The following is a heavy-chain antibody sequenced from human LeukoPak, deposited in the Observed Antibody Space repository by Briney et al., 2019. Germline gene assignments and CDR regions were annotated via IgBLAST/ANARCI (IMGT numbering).Heavy chain of an antibody. J-gene: IGHJ4*02. CDR2: INSDGSST. D-gene: IGHD3-10*01. Sequence: GGSLRLSCAASGFSFSNYWMHWVRQAPGKGLVWVSRINSDGSSTTYADSVKGRFTISRDNAKNTLYLQMNSLRAEDTAVYYCARDKEKGGSGSKFDYWGQGTLVTVSS. CDR3: ARDKEKGGSGSKFDY. CDR1: GFSFSNYW. V-gene: IGHV3-74*01.